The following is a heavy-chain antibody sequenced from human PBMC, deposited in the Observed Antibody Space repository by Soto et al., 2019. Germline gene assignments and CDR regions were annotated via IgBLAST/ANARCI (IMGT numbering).Heavy chain of an antibody. CDR2: ISYDGSNK. Sequence: QVQLVESGGGVVQPGRSLRLSCAASGFTFSSYGMHWVRQAPGKGLEWVAVISYDGSNKYYADSVKGRFTISRDNSKNTLYLQMNSLRAEDTAVYYCAKDLKEYSYVEHYYYYGMDVWGQGTTVTGSS. D-gene: IGHD5-18*01. CDR3: AKDLKEYSYVEHYYYYGMDV. J-gene: IGHJ6*02. CDR1: GFTFSSYG. V-gene: IGHV3-30*18.